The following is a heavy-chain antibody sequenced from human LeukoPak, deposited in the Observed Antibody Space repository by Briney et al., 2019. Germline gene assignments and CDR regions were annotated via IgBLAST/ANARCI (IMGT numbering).Heavy chain of an antibody. CDR3: ARDHCSRTSCLGVFGY. J-gene: IGHJ4*02. D-gene: IGHD2-2*01. CDR2: IWYDGSNK. Sequence: GGSLRLSCAAFGFTFSRFGMHWVGQAPGKGLEWVAVIWYDGSNKYYADSVKGRFTISRDNSKNMLYLQMNSLTAEDPAVYYCARDHCSRTSCLGVFGYWGQGSLVTVSS. V-gene: IGHV3-33*01. CDR1: GFTFSRFG.